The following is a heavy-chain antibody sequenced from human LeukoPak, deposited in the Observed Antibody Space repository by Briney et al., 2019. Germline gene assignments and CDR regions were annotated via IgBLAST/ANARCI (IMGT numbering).Heavy chain of an antibody. V-gene: IGHV4-34*01. CDR2: INHSGST. CDR3: ARRTSSSWYMVLHYYYGMVV. CDR1: GGSFSGYY. Sequence: SQTLSLTCAVYGGSFSGYYWSWIRQPPGKGLEWIGEINHSGSTNYNPSLKSRVTISVDTSKNQFSLKLSSVTAADTAVYYCARRTSSSWYMVLHYYYGMVVWGQGTTVTVSS. J-gene: IGHJ6*02. D-gene: IGHD6-13*01.